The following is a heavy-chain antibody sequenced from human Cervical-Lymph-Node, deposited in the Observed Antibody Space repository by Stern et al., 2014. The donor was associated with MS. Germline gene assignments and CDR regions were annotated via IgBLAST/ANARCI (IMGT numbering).Heavy chain of an antibody. D-gene: IGHD6-19*01. CDR2: INPGGGST. CDR1: GYTFTSNK. V-gene: IGHV1-46*01. CDR3: ARDNGGWSVDS. Sequence: QVQLVQSGAEVKKPGASVKVSCKAFGYTFTSNKMHWVRQAPGQGLEWMGIINPGGGSTRYAQKLQGRVTMTRDPSTSTVYMELTSLRSEDTAVYSCARDNGGWSVDSWGQGTLVIVSS. J-gene: IGHJ4*02.